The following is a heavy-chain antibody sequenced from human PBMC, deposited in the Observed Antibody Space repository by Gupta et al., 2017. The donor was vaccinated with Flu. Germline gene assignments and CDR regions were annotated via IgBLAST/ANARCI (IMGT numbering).Heavy chain of an antibody. CDR3: AKDHPSDGWPTFDH. D-gene: IGHD6-19*01. CDR1: GFPFSYLA. CDR2: IGGSGTDI. J-gene: IGHJ4*02. Sequence: EVHLLESGGGLVQPGGSLRLSCTASGFPFSYLAMSWVRQAPGKGLEWVSSIGGSGTDIYYADSVRGRFTISRDTSKNTLYLQMTSLRADDTAIYYCAKDHPSDGWPTFDHWGQGTLVTVSS. V-gene: IGHV3-23*01.